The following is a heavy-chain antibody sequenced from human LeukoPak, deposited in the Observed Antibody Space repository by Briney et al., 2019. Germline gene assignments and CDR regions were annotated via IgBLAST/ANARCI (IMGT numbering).Heavy chain of an antibody. CDR3: ARERLGELSLPPLDY. Sequence: GRSLRLSCAASGFTFSSYWMSWVRQAPGKGLEWVANIKQDGSEKYYVDSVKGRFTISRDNAKNSLYLQMNSLRAEDTAVYYCARERLGELSLPPLDYWGQGTLVTVSS. V-gene: IGHV3-7*03. CDR1: GFTFSSYW. D-gene: IGHD3-16*02. CDR2: IKQDGSEK. J-gene: IGHJ4*02.